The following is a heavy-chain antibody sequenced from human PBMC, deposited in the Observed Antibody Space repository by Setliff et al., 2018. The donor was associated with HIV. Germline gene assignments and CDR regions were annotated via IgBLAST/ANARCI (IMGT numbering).Heavy chain of an antibody. CDR3: ARHPDSGFYYSPLLNNWYFDL. Sequence: PSETLSLTCSVSGGSINSYYWSWIRQPPGKGLEWIGYIYTSGSTKYNPFLRSRVTISLDTSKNQFSLKLTSVTAADTAVYYCARHPDSGFYYSPLLNNWYFDLWGPGTLVTVSS. CDR2: IYTSGST. D-gene: IGHD3-22*01. J-gene: IGHJ2*01. V-gene: IGHV4-4*09. CDR1: GGSINSYY.